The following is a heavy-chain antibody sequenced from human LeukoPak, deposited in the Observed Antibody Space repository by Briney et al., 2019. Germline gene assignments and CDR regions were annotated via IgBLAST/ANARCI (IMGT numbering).Heavy chain of an antibody. J-gene: IGHJ4*02. Sequence: GGSLRLSCAASGFTFSSYSINWVRQAPGKGLEWVSSISSGSIYIFYADSVKGRFTISRDNAENSLYLQMNSLRAEDTAVYYCARGGYSSGWAFDYWGQGTLVTVSS. CDR1: GFTFSSYS. CDR3: ARGGYSSGWAFDY. D-gene: IGHD6-19*01. CDR2: ISSGSIYI. V-gene: IGHV3-21*01.